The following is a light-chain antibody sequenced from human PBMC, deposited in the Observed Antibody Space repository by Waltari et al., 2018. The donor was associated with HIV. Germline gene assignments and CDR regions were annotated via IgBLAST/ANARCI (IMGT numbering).Light chain of an antibody. V-gene: IGLV2-23*02. Sequence: QSALTQSASVSGSPGPSITISCTGTSSDVGSYTLVSWYQQHPGEVPKLLIYEVTKRPSGVSTRFSGSKSGNTASLTISGLQAEDEADYYCCSYAGSGLVFGGGTKLTVL. CDR2: EVT. J-gene: IGLJ3*02. CDR3: CSYAGSGLV. CDR1: SSDVGSYTL.